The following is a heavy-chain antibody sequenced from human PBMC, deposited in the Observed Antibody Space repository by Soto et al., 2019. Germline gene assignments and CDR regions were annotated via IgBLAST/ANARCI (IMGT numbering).Heavy chain of an antibody. CDR1: GFSLTTSGVG. D-gene: IGHD3-3*01. CDR3: AHIVLRTVFGLVTTTAIYFDF. Sequence: QITLNESGPTVVKPTETLTLTCRFSGFSLTTSGVGVGWIRQSPGKAPEWLALIYWDDDKRYSASLKSRLTLAKDTSKNQVVLTVADLDPTATATYYCAHIVLRTVFGLVTTTAIYFDFWGQGTPVAVSS. J-gene: IGHJ4*02. V-gene: IGHV2-5*02. CDR2: IYWDDDK.